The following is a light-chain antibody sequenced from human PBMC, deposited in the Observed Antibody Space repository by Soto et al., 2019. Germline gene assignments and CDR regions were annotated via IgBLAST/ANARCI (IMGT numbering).Light chain of an antibody. CDR2: HTS. V-gene: IGKV3-15*01. CDR3: QQYNHWPRT. J-gene: IGKJ2*01. Sequence: IVMTQSPDTLSVSPGERATLSCRASQTIYNNVAWYQKRPGQAPRLLIYHTSSRATGIPARFSGSGSGTEFTLTISSLQSEDFAFYYCQQYNHWPRTFGQGTKLEIK. CDR1: QTIYNN.